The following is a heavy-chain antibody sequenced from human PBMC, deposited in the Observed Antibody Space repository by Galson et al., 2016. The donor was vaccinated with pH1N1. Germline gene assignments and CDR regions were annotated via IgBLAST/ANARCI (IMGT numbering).Heavy chain of an antibody. CDR2: FDGSGGST. V-gene: IGHV3-23*01. D-gene: IGHD1-20*01. CDR3: SKAEHNWASYFDY. CDR1: GFTFSTYA. Sequence: SLRLSCAASGFTFSTYAMSWVRQAPGKGMEWVSSFDGSGGSTYYADSVQGRFTISRDNSKSTLYLQMSSLRAEYTAVYYCSKAEHNWASYFDYGGQGTLVTVSS. J-gene: IGHJ4*02.